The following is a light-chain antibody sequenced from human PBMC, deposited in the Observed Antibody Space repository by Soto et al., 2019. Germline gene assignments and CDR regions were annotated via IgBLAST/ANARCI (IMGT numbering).Light chain of an antibody. V-gene: IGKV1-8*01. CDR1: QGISSY. CDR2: AAS. J-gene: IGKJ5*01. CDR3: QQYSNWPPIT. Sequence: AIRMTQSPSSFSASTGDRVTITCRASQGISSYLAWYQQKPGKAPKLLIYAASTRATGIPPRFSGSGSGTEFTLTISSLQSEDFAVYYCQQYSNWPPITFGQGTRLEIK.